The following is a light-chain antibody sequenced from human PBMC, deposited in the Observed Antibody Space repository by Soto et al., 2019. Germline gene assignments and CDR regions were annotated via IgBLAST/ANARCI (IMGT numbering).Light chain of an antibody. CDR2: EDT. V-gene: IGLV6-57*02. CDR1: SGSIATNY. Sequence: NFMLTQPHSVSESPGKTVTISCTGSSGSIATNYVQWYQQRPGSAPTTVIYEDTQRPSGVPERFSGSIDSSSNSASLTISGLKTEDEADYYCQSYDGSNPDVVFVGGTNLTVL. J-gene: IGLJ2*01. CDR3: QSYDGSNPDVV.